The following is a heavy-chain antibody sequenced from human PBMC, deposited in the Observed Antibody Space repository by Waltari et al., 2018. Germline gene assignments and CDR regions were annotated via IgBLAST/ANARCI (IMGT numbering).Heavy chain of an antibody. V-gene: IGHV3-21*01. Sequence: EVQLVESGGGLVKPGGSLRLSCAASGFTFSSYSMNWVRQAPGKGLEWVSSISSSSSYIYYADSVKGRCTSSRDNAKNSLYLQMNSLRAEDTAVYYCARSWYYDFWSGYYDYYYYGMDVWGQGTTVTVSS. CDR1: GFTFSSYS. CDR3: ARSWYYDFWSGYYDYYYYGMDV. D-gene: IGHD3-3*01. J-gene: IGHJ6*02. CDR2: ISSSSSYI.